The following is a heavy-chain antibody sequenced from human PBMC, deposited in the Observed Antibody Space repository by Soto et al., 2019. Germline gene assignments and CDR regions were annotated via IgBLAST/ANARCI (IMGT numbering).Heavy chain of an antibody. J-gene: IGHJ3*02. CDR2: ISSSSSTI. D-gene: IGHD2-2*02. CDR1: GFTFSSYS. CDR3: ARDRAIPPGADPAFDI. V-gene: IGHV3-48*01. Sequence: GGSLRLSCAASGFTFSSYSMNWVRQAPGKGLEWVSYISSSSSTIYYADSVKGRFTISRDNAKNSLYLQMNSLRAEDTAVYYCARDRAIPPGADPAFDIWGQGTMVTVSS.